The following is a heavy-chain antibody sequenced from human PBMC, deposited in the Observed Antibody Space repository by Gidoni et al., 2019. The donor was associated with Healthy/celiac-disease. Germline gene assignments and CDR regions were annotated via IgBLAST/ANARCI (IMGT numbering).Heavy chain of an antibody. CDR3: ARSLLYCSSTSCSTGWFDP. D-gene: IGHD2-2*01. CDR2: ILSNDEK. V-gene: IGHV2-26*01. Sequence: QVTLKESGPVLVKPTATLTLTCTVSGFSLSNARMGVSWIRQPPGKALEWLAHILSNDEKSYSTSLKSRLTISKDTSKSQVVLTMTNMDPVDTATYYCARSLLYCSSTSCSTGWFDPWGQGTLVTVSS. J-gene: IGHJ5*02. CDR1: GFSLSNARMG.